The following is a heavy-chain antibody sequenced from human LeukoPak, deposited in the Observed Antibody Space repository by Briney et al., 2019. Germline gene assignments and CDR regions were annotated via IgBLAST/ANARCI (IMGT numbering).Heavy chain of an antibody. J-gene: IGHJ4*02. CDR2: IYSGGST. V-gene: IGHV3-53*01. CDR3: ARGRYCSGGSCSGSYFDY. Sequence: GGSLRLSCAASGFTVSSSFMSWVRQAPGKGLEWVSVIYSGGSTYYADSVKGRFTISRDNSKNTLYLEMNSLRAEDTALYYCARGRYCSGGSCSGSYFDYWGQGTLVTVSS. CDR1: GFTVSSSF. D-gene: IGHD2-15*01.